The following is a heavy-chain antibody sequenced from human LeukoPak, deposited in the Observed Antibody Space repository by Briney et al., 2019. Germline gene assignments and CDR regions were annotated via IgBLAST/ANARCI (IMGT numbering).Heavy chain of an antibody. D-gene: IGHD2-21*01. CDR2: ISGSGGST. CDR3: AKFLPTHIVVANYYVDS. CDR1: GFTFSSYA. V-gene: IGHV3-23*01. J-gene: IGHJ4*02. Sequence: GGSLRLSCAASGFTFSSYAMSWVRQAPGKGLEWVSAISGSGGSTYYADSVKGRFTISRDNSKNTLYLPMNSLRAEDTAVYYCAKFLPTHIVVANYYVDSGGQGTLVTVSS.